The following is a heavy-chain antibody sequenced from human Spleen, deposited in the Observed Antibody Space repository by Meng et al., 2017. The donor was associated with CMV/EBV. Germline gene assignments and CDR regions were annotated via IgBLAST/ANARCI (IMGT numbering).Heavy chain of an antibody. J-gene: IGHJ6*02. D-gene: IGHD3-22*01. V-gene: IGHV3-23*01. CDR2: ISGSGHDT. CDR3: ASGYYYDSSGGYYSYGMDV. Sequence: GGSLRLSCTASGFTFSSFAMSWVRQTPGKGLEWVSGISGSGHDTDYLDSVKGRFTISRDNSKNTLSLQMNTLRAEDTAVYYCASGYYYDSSGGYYSYGMDVWGQGTTVTVSS. CDR1: GFTFSSFA.